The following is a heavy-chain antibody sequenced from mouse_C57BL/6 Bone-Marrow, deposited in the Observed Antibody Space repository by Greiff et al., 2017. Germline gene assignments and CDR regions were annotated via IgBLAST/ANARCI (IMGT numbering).Heavy chain of an antibody. CDR3: ASDIYYYGYFDY. CDR2: IYPGDGDT. CDR1: GYAFSSYW. Sequence: QVQLQQSGAELVKPGASVKISCKASGYAFSSYWMNWVKQRPGKGLEWIGQIYPGDGDTNYNGKFKGKATLTADKSSSTAYMQLSSLTSEDSAVYFCASDIYYYGYFDYWGQGTTLTVSS. V-gene: IGHV1-80*01. J-gene: IGHJ2*01. D-gene: IGHD1-1*01.